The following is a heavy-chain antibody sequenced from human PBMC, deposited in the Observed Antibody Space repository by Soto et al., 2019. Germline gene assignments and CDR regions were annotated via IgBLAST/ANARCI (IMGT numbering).Heavy chain of an antibody. Sequence: VSVKVSCKASGYTFTGYYMHWVRQAPGQGLEWMGWINPNSGGTNYAQKFQGRVTMTRDTSISTAYMELSRLRSDDTAVYYCARVQTTVTTYYYGMDVWGQGTTVTVSS. CDR3: ARVQTTVTTYYYGMDV. J-gene: IGHJ6*02. D-gene: IGHD4-17*01. V-gene: IGHV1-2*02. CDR2: INPNSGGT. CDR1: GYTFTGYY.